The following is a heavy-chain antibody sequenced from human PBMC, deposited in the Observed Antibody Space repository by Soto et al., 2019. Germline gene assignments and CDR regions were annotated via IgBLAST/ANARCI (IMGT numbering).Heavy chain of an antibody. CDR3: ARIRIAAAGTYRLRLYGMYV. J-gene: IGHJ6*02. D-gene: IGHD6-13*01. CDR2: IYHSGST. V-gene: IGHV4-4*02. Sequence: SETLSLTCAVSGGSMSSSNWWSWVRQPPGKGLEWIGEIYHSGSTNYNPSLKSRVTISVDKSKNQFSLKLSSVTAADTAVYFCARIRIAAAGTYRLRLYGMYVWGQRTTVTVSS. CDR1: GGSMSSSNW.